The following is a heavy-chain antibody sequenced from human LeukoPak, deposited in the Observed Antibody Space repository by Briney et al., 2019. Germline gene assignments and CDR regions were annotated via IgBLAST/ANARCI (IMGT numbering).Heavy chain of an antibody. CDR3: AKDYAYCSSTSCYYYYYGMDV. CDR1: GFVFSSNW. J-gene: IGHJ6*02. CDR2: ISYDGSNK. Sequence: GGSLRLSCASSGFVFSSNWMTWVRQAPGKGLEWVAVISYDGSNKYYADSVKGRFTISRDNSKNTLYLQMNSLRAEDTAVYYCAKDYAYCSSTSCYYYYYGMDVWGQGTTVTVSS. D-gene: IGHD2-2*01. V-gene: IGHV3-30*18.